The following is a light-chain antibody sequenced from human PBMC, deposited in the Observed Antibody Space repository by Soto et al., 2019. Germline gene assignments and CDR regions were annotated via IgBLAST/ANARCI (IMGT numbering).Light chain of an antibody. J-gene: IGKJ1*01. Sequence: DIQMTQSPSSLSASVGDRVTITCRASQTTSHYLNWYQEKPGKAPKLLIYAASSLQSGVPSRFSGSGSGTDFTLTISSLQPDDFATYYCQQSYSTRWTFGQGTKVEIK. CDR1: QTTSHY. CDR3: QQSYSTRWT. V-gene: IGKV1-39*01. CDR2: AAS.